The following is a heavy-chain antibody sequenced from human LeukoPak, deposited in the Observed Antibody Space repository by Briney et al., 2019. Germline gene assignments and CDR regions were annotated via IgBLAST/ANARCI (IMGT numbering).Heavy chain of an antibody. Sequence: GGSLRLTCAASGFTLSSYEMNWVRLAPGKGLEWISYISRTGNSIYYADSVKGRFTISRDSAKNSLYLQMNSLRAEDTAVYYCARGPYSSNWYVDYWGQGTLVTVAS. D-gene: IGHD6-13*01. CDR3: ARGPYSSNWYVDY. J-gene: IGHJ4*02. V-gene: IGHV3-48*03. CDR1: GFTLSSYE. CDR2: ISRTGNSI.